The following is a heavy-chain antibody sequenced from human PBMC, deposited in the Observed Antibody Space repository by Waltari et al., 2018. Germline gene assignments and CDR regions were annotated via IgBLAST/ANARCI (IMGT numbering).Heavy chain of an antibody. V-gene: IGHV3-73*01. Sequence: EVQLVESGGALVQPGGSLKLSCAASGRIFSDFAIHWVRQASGKGPEWVGRIRSRTKGDATAYTASVEGRFTISRDDSKNTVYLQMNSLKTDDTAVYYCVRPFELGIDWGQGTLVTVSS. CDR1: GRIFSDFA. D-gene: IGHD7-27*01. CDR3: VRPFELGID. J-gene: IGHJ4*02. CDR2: IRSRTKGDAT.